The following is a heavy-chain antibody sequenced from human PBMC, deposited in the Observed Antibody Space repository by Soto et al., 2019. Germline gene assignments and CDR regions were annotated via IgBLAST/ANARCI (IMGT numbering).Heavy chain of an antibody. CDR2: ISYDGSNK. J-gene: IGHJ3*02. D-gene: IGHD6-13*01. CDR3: AKVKAAYSSLDAFDI. V-gene: IGHV3-30*18. CDR1: GFTFSSYG. Sequence: QVQLVESGGGVVQPGRSLRLSCAASGFTFSSYGMHWVRQAPGKGLEWVAVISYDGSNKYYADSVKGRFTISRDNSKNTLYLQMNSLRAEDTAVYYCAKVKAAYSSLDAFDIWGQGTMVTVSS.